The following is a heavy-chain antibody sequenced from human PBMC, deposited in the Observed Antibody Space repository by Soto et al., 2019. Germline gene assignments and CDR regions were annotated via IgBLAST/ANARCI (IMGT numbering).Heavy chain of an antibody. V-gene: IGHV1-24*01. Sequence: GAPVEASSKVSGFPPTEISLHLVRQAPGKGLEWMGGFDPEDGETIYAQKFQGRVTMTEDTSTDTAYMELSSLRSEDTAVYYCETLGSSYAIERYFDYWGQGTLVTVSS. J-gene: IGHJ4*02. CDR3: ETLGSSYAIERYFDY. D-gene: IGHD2-8*01. CDR2: FDPEDGET. CDR1: GFPPTEIS.